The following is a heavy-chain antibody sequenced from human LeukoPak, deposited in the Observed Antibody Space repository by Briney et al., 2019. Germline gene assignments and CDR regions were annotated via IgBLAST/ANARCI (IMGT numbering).Heavy chain of an antibody. CDR3: ARSDWNDVFWFDP. Sequence: SETLSLTCTVSGGSISSSSYYWGWIRQPPGKGLEWTGSIYYSGSTYYNPSLKSRVTISVDTSKNQFSLKLSSVTAADTAVYYCARSDWNDVFWFDPWGQGTLVTVSS. J-gene: IGHJ5*02. CDR2: IYYSGST. V-gene: IGHV4-39*07. CDR1: GGSISSSSYY. D-gene: IGHD1-1*01.